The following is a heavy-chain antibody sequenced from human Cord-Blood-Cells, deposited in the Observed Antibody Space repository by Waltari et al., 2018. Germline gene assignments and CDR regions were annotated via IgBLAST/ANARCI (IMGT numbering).Heavy chain of an antibody. D-gene: IGHD3-10*01. J-gene: IGHJ3*02. CDR2: IYYSGGT. V-gene: IGHV4-39*02. CDR3: ARDSLWFGEWAFDI. Sequence: QLQLQESGPGLVKPSETLSLTCTVSGGSISSSSYYWGWIRQPPGKGLEWIGSIYYSGGTYYSPSLKSRVTISVDTSKNQFSLKLSSVTAADTAVYYCARDSLWFGEWAFDIWGQGTMVTVSS. CDR1: GGSISSSSYY.